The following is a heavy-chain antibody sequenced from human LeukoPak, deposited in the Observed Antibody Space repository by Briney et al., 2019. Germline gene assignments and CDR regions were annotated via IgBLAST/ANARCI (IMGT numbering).Heavy chain of an antibody. J-gene: IGHJ6*02. CDR1: GFTFSSYG. CDR3: ARRFKGYCSGGSCYLYYGMDV. Sequence: GGSLRLSCAASGFTFSSYGMHWVRQAPGKGLEWVAVISYDGSNKYYADSVKGRFTISRDNSKNTLYLQMNSLRAEDTAVYYCARRFKGYCSGGSCYLYYGMDVWGQGTTVTVSS. CDR2: ISYDGSNK. D-gene: IGHD2-15*01. V-gene: IGHV3-30*03.